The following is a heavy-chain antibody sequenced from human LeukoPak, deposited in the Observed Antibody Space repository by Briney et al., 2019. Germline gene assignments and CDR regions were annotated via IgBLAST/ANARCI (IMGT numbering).Heavy chain of an antibody. J-gene: IGHJ4*02. V-gene: IGHV3-33*06. CDR1: GFTFNTHG. CDR2: IWFDGSVK. CDR3: AKDTAVQFLEPAF. Sequence: GGSLRLSCSASGFTFNTHGMHWVRQAPGKGLEWVAAIWFDGSVKHYSDAVKGRFTISRDNSLNTLYLQMNSLRVEDTAIYYCAKDTAVQFLEPAFWGQGTLVTVSS. D-gene: IGHD3-3*01.